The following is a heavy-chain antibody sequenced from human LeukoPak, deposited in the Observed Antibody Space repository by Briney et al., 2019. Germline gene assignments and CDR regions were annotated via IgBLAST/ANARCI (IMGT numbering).Heavy chain of an antibody. Sequence: SETLSLTCTVSGGSISSSSYYWGWIRQPPGKGLEWIGSIYYSGSTYYNPSLKSRVTISVDTSKNQFSLKLSSETAADTAVYYCASITMVRGVIIKFDYWGQGTLVTVSS. D-gene: IGHD3-10*01. J-gene: IGHJ4*02. CDR2: IYYSGST. CDR3: ASITMVRGVIIKFDY. V-gene: IGHV4-39*01. CDR1: GGSISSSSYY.